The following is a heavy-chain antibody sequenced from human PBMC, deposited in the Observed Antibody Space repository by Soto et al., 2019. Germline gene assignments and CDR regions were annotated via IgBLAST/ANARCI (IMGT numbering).Heavy chain of an antibody. CDR1: GYTFTGYY. J-gene: IGHJ6*02. D-gene: IGHD6-13*01. CDR2: INPNSGGT. Sequence: ASVKVSCKASGYTFTGYYMHWVRQAPGQGLEWMGWINPNSGGTNYAQKFQGRVTMTRDTSISTAYMELSRLRSDDTAVYYCARTPYSSSWDAPPGRLYYYYGMDVWGQGTTVTVSS. V-gene: IGHV1-2*02. CDR3: ARTPYSSSWDAPPGRLYYYYGMDV.